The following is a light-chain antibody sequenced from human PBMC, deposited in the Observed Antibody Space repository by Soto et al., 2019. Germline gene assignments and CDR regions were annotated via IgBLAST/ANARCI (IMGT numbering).Light chain of an antibody. CDR1: QNISNF. Sequence: DIQMTQSPSSLSASVGDRVTITCRASQNISNFLNWYQQQNGEGPKLLIYGASSLHSGVPSRFTGSGSGTDFALSIRSLQREDFATYFCQESYSAPLTFGPGTKVEIK. CDR3: QESYSAPLT. J-gene: IGKJ3*01. CDR2: GAS. V-gene: IGKV1-39*01.